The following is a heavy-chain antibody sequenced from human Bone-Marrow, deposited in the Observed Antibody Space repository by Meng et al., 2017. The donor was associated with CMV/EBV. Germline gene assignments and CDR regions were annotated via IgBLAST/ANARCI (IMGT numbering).Heavy chain of an antibody. CDR3: ARRRGSYSSDY. J-gene: IGHJ4*02. CDR1: GFTFSSYA. D-gene: IGHD1-26*01. Sequence: GESLKISCAASGFTFSSYAMHWVRQAPGKGLEWVANIKQDGSEKYYVDSLKGRFTISRDNAKNSLYLQMNSLRAEDTAVYYCARRRGSYSSDYWGQGMLVTVSS. V-gene: IGHV3-7*01. CDR2: IKQDGSEK.